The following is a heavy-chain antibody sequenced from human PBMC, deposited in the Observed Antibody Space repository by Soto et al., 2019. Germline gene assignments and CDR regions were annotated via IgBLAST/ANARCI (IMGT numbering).Heavy chain of an antibody. CDR3: ATMGTPATGLYYFDY. CDR1: GGSISRGNYY. D-gene: IGHD2-15*01. CDR2: ISYSGSA. V-gene: IGHV4-30-4*01. Sequence: TLSLTCTVSGGSISRGNYYWSWIRQPPGKGLEWIGFISYSGSAYYNPSLKSRVTISVDTSKNQFSLNLSFVTAADTAVYYCATMGTPATGLYYFDYWGQGTLVTVSS. J-gene: IGHJ4*02.